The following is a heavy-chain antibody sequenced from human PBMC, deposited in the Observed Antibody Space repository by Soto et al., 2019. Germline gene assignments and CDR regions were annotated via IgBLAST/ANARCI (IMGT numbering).Heavy chain of an antibody. D-gene: IGHD2-15*01. Sequence: EVQVLESGGGLVQPGGSLRLSCEGSGFNVSSHAMTWIRQAPGKGPEWVSTVTADGGTYYADSVKGRLAMSRDTSENTLYLQMNSLGAEDTAAYYCAPHVSCSGGSCQYDAFAIRGQGTMVTVSS. CDR2: VTADGGT. CDR1: GFNVSSHA. J-gene: IGHJ3*02. CDR3: APHVSCSGGSCQYDAFAI. V-gene: IGHV3-23*01.